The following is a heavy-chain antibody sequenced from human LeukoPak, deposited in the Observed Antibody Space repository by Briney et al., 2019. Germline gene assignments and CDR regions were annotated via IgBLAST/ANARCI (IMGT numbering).Heavy chain of an antibody. Sequence: PSETLSLTCAVSGHSISSGYYWGWIRQPPGKGVEGIGYIYHSGSTYYNPSLKSRVIISVDTSKSHFSLKLNSVTAADTGVYFCVSQDDRSGYYAFDFWGQGTLVTLTS. J-gene: IGHJ4*02. D-gene: IGHD3-22*01. CDR2: IYHSGST. V-gene: IGHV4-38-2*01. CDR1: GHSISSGYY. CDR3: VSQDDRSGYYAFDF.